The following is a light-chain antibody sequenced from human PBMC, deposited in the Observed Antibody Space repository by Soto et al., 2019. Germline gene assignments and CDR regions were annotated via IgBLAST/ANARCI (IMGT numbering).Light chain of an antibody. J-gene: IGLJ2*01. Sequence: QSALTQPASVSGSPGQSITISCTGTSSDIGTYNYVSWYQQHPGKAPKLIIYEVSNRPSGVSIRFSGSKSGNTASLTISGLQYEDEADYYCNSYTISNTLVIFGGGTKLTVL. CDR1: SSDIGTYNY. CDR3: NSYTISNTLVI. CDR2: EVS. V-gene: IGLV2-14*01.